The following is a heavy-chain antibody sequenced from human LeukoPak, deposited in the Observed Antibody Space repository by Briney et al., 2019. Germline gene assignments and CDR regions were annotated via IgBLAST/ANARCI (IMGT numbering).Heavy chain of an antibody. Sequence: SETLSLTCTVSGGSISSYYWSWIRQPAGKGLEWIGRIYTSGSTNYNPSPKSRVTMSVDTSKNQFSLKLSSVTAADTAVYYCARAGDSSGYEYYFDYWGQGTLVTVSS. J-gene: IGHJ4*02. V-gene: IGHV4-4*07. CDR3: ARAGDSSGYEYYFDY. CDR1: GGSISSYY. D-gene: IGHD3-22*01. CDR2: IYTSGST.